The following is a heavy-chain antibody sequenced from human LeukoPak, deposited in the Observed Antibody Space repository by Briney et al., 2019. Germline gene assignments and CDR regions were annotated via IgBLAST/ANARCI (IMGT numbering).Heavy chain of an antibody. V-gene: IGHV3-30*04. Sequence: GGSLRLSCAASGFTFSSYAMHWVRQAPGKGLGWVAIISYDGSDNYSADSVKGRFTISRDNSKNTLYLQMNSLRTGDTAVYYCARDQGATLVRGVTPYLDYWGQGTLVSVSS. CDR2: ISYDGSDN. J-gene: IGHJ4*02. CDR3: ARDQGATLVRGVTPYLDY. CDR1: GFTFSSYA. D-gene: IGHD3-10*01.